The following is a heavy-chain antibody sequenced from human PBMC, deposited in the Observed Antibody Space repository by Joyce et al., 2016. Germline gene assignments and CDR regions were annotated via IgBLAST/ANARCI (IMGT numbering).Heavy chain of an antibody. V-gene: IGHV3-30-3*01. Sequence: QVQLVESGGGVVQPGRSLRLSCAASGFTFNTYAIHWVRQAPNKGLEWVAVISFDGVYKAYADSVKGRFTVSRDNSKNTLDLQMNSLRAEDTAVYYCARGDDYARGSYRLPNFDYWGQGTLVTVSS. CDR2: ISFDGVYK. J-gene: IGHJ4*02. CDR1: GFTFNTYA. CDR3: ARGDDYARGSYRLPNFDY. D-gene: IGHD3-16*02.